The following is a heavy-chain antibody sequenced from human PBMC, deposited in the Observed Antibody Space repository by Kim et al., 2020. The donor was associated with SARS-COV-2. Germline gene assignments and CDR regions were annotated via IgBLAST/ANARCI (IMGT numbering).Heavy chain of an antibody. Sequence: ASVKVSCKASGYTFTSYYMHWVRQAPGHGLEWLGLLNPRVFSTSYAQKFQGRVTMTRDTSTSTVYMELSSLRSEDTAVYYCARDDYYDSSGYDYWGQGTLVTVSS. CDR3: ARDDYYDSSGYDY. D-gene: IGHD3-22*01. CDR1: GYTFTSYY. CDR2: LNPRVFST. V-gene: IGHV1-46*01. J-gene: IGHJ4*02.